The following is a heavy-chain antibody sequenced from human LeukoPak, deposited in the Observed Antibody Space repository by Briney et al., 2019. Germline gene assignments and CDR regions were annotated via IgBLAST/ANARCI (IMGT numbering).Heavy chain of an antibody. V-gene: IGHV4-39*07. CDR1: GGSISSSSYY. CDR2: IYYSGST. Sequence: NPSETLSLTCTVSGGSISSSSYYWGWIRQPPGKGLEWIGSIYYSGSTYYNPSLKSRVTISVDTSKNQFSLKLSSVTAADTAVYYCARRSYIMRMFDYWGQGTLVTVSS. CDR3: ARRSYIMRMFDY. J-gene: IGHJ4*02. D-gene: IGHD3-16*01.